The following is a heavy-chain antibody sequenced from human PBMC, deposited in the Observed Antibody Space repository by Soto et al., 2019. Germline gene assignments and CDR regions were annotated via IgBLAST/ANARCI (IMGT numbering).Heavy chain of an antibody. CDR3: TLGSWSVEVFDI. CDR1: GGSFSIYT. CDR2: IIPMFDIA. D-gene: IGHD6-13*01. Sequence: QVQLVQSGVEVKKPGSSVKVSCKAAGGSFSIYTVFWVRQAPGQGLEWMGRIIPMFDIANYAQNFQGRATFNADKFPDTVYMEMLNLRSDDTAVYYCTLGSWSVEVFDIWGQGTLVTVAS. V-gene: IGHV1-69*02. J-gene: IGHJ3*02.